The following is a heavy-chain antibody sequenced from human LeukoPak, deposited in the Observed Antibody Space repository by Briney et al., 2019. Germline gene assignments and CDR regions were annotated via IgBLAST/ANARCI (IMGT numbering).Heavy chain of an antibody. CDR2: IYYSGST. V-gene: IGHV4-59*01. D-gene: IGHD5-12*01. Sequence: PSETLSLTCTVSGGSISSYYWSWIRQPPGKGLEWIGYIYYSGSTNYNPSLKSRVTISVDTSKNQISLKLSSVTAADTAVYYCARAEDIVATIFDYWGQGTLVTVSS. CDR3: ARAEDIVATIFDY. CDR1: GGSISSYY. J-gene: IGHJ4*02.